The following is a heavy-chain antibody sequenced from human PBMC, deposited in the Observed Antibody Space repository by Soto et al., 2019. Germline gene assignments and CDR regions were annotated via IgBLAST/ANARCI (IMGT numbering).Heavy chain of an antibody. D-gene: IGHD3-22*01. J-gene: IGHJ4*02. V-gene: IGHV1-3*01. Sequence: ASVKVSCKASGYTFTSYAMHWVRQAPGQRLEWMGLINAGNGNTKYSQKFQGRVTITRDTSASTVYLELNSLRSEDTAVYYCARVWDSSGYPFDYRGQATRVTVAS. CDR3: ARVWDSSGYPFDY. CDR1: GYTFTSYA. CDR2: INAGNGNT.